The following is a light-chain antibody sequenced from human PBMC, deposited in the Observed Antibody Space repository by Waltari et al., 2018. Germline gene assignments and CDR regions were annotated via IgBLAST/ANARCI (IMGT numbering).Light chain of an antibody. Sequence: QSALTQPASVYGSPGQSITISCTGTSSDVGGYNYVSWYQQHPGKAPKLMIYDVSNRPSGGANRFSGSKSGNTASLTISGLQAEDEADYYCSSYTSSSTYVVFGGGTKLTVL. CDR2: DVS. V-gene: IGLV2-14*03. J-gene: IGLJ2*01. CDR1: SSDVGGYNY. CDR3: SSYTSSSTYVV.